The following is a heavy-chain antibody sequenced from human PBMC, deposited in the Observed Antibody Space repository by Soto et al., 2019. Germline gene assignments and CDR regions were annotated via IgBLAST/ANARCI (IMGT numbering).Heavy chain of an antibody. D-gene: IGHD2-15*01. CDR3: VREPPRYCNGSRCLYYFDH. CDR1: GGSITSGGYY. J-gene: IGHJ4*02. V-gene: IGHV4-31*03. Sequence: QVQLQESGPGLVKPSQTLFLTCTVSGGSITSGGYYWNWIRQHPGKGLEWIGYIYYSGHTYYNPSLKRRLAISLDTSKNQFSLRLSAVTAADTAQYYCVREPPRYCNGSRCLYYFDHWGQGARVTVSS. CDR2: IYYSGHT.